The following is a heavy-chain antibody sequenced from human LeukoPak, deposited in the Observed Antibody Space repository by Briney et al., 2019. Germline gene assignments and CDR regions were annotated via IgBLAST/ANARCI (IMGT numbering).Heavy chain of an antibody. CDR1: GGSFSGYY. CDR3: ARVGVVVPAASHPYYMDV. V-gene: IGHV4-34*01. Sequence: SETLSLTCAVYGGSFSGYYWSWIRQPPGKGLEWIGEINHSGSTNYNPSLKSRVTISVDTSKNQFSLKLSSVTAADTAVYYCARVGVVVPAASHPYYMDVWGKGTTVTVSS. CDR2: INHSGST. D-gene: IGHD2-2*01. J-gene: IGHJ6*03.